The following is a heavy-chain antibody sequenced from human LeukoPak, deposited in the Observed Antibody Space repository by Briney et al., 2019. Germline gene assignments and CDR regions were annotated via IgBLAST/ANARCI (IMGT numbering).Heavy chain of an antibody. V-gene: IGHV3-30-3*01. CDR2: ISYDGSNK. D-gene: IGHD1-1*01. CDR3: ARGTTGLGY. Sequence: GGSLRLSCAASGFTFSSYAMHWVRQAPGKGLEWVAVISYDGSNKYYADSVKGRFTISRDNSKNTLYLQMNSLRAEDTAVYYCARGTTGLGYWGQGTLVTVSS. J-gene: IGHJ4*02. CDR1: GFTFSSYA.